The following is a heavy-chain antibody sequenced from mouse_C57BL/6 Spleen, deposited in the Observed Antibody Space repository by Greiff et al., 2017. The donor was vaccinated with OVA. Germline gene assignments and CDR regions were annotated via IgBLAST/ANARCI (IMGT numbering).Heavy chain of an antibody. CDR3: ASYGNYVAMDY. J-gene: IGHJ4*01. CDR1: GFTFSDYG. D-gene: IGHD2-1*01. CDR2: ISSGSSTI. V-gene: IGHV5-17*01. Sequence: EVQLVESGGGLVKPGGSLKLSCAASGFTFSDYGMHWVRQAPEKGLEWVAYISSGSSTIYYADTVKGRFTISRDNAKNTLFLQMASLGSEDTAMYYCASYGNYVAMDYWGQGTSVTVSS.